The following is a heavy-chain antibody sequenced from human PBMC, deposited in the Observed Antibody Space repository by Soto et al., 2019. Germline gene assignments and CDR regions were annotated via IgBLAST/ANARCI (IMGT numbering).Heavy chain of an antibody. Sequence: SETLSLTCSVSGGSVSSATYYWSWIRRPPGKQLEWIGYIYYSGATNHNPSLTSRVSISLDTSRNQVSLKLSSVTAADTAVYYCARLSPMAKAGGVWYYRLDVWGLGTTVTVSS. D-gene: IGHD3-10*01. CDR2: IYYSGAT. V-gene: IGHV4-61*01. CDR3: ARLSPMAKAGGVWYYRLDV. J-gene: IGHJ6*02. CDR1: GGSVSSATYY.